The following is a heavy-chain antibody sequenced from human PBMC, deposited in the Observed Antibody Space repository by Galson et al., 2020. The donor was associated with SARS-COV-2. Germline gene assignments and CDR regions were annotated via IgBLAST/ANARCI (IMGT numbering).Heavy chain of an antibody. Sequence: GEYLKIHCAAYGFTYSTYAMHWVRQAPGQGLAWVAAISYDGSYKHDVDSLKGRFTISRDNSKNTLYLQMNSLRPEDTAVYYCASSPSIAGSGTRFSFQHWGQGTLVTVSS. J-gene: IGHJ1*01. D-gene: IGHD6-6*01. V-gene: IGHV3-30*01. CDR3: ASSPSIAGSGTRFSFQH. CDR1: GFTYSTYA. CDR2: ISYDGSYK.